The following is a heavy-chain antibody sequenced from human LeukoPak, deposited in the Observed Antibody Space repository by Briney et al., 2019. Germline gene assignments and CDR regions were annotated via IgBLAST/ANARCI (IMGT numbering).Heavy chain of an antibody. V-gene: IGHV4-38-2*02. Sequence: SSETLSLTCTVSGYSISSGYYWGWIQQPPGKGLEWIGNIHHSGNTYYNPSLKSRVTILVDRSKNQFSLSLSSATAADTAVYYCARTGEGATTEVDYWGQGTLVTVSS. CDR2: IHHSGNT. CDR1: GYSISSGYY. CDR3: ARTGEGATTEVDY. J-gene: IGHJ4*02. D-gene: IGHD1-26*01.